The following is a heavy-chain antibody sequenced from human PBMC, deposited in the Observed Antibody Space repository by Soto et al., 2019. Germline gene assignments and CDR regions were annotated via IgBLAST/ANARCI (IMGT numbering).Heavy chain of an antibody. J-gene: IGHJ6*02. V-gene: IGHV3-23*01. D-gene: IGHD5-18*01. Sequence: EVQLLESGGGLVQPGGSLRLSCAASGFTFSTYAMNWVRQAPGKGLEWVSVISGGGGSTYYADSVKGRFTISRDNSKNTLYLQMNSLRAEDTAVYYCARLPGPNYYSAMDVWGQGTTVTVSS. CDR2: ISGGGGST. CDR3: ARLPGPNYYSAMDV. CDR1: GFTFSTYA.